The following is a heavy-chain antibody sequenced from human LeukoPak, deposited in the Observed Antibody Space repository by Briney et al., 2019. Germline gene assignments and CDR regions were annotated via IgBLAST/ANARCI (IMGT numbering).Heavy chain of an antibody. V-gene: IGHV4-39*07. CDR3: ARDKLQFDL. D-gene: IGHD4-11*01. CDR1: GGSISSSSYY. Sequence: SETLSLTCTVSGGSISSSSYYWGWIRQPPGKGLEWIGSIYYSGSTYYNPSLKSRVTISVDTSKNQFSLKLSSVTAADTAVYYCARDKLQFDLWGRGTLVTVSS. CDR2: IYYSGST. J-gene: IGHJ2*01.